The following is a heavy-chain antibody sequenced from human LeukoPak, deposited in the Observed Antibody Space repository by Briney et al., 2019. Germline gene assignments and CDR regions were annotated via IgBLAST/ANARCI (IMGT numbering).Heavy chain of an antibody. V-gene: IGHV3-30-3*01. J-gene: IGHJ4*02. CDR1: GFPFSSYA. Sequence: GTSLRLSCAASGFPFSSYAMHWVRQAPGKGLEWVAVISYDGSNLDYADSVKGRFTISRDNSKNTLYLQMNSLRAEDTAVYYCARDGEGVLGFDYWGQGTLVTVSS. CDR3: ARDGEGVLGFDY. D-gene: IGHD2-8*02. CDR2: ISYDGSNL.